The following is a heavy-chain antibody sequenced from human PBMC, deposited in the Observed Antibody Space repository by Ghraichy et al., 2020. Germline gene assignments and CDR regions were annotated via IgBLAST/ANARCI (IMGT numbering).Heavy chain of an antibody. CDR2: TYFRSRWFN. Sequence: SETLSLTCAISGDSVSNNSAAWNWIRQSPSRGLEWLGRTYFRSRWFNDYGVSVRGRITINPDTSKNQISLRLNSVTPEDTAVYYCAREGCGGGGYFLTNWFDPWGQGTLVTVSS. CDR3: AREGCGGGGYFLTNWFDP. J-gene: IGHJ5*02. CDR1: GDSVSNNSAA. D-gene: IGHD2-21*01. V-gene: IGHV6-1*01.